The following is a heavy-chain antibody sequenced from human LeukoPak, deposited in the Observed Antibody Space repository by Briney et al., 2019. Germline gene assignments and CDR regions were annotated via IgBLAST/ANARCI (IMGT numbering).Heavy chain of an antibody. V-gene: IGHV3-33*01. CDR2: IWYDGSNK. D-gene: IGHD6-19*01. J-gene: IGHJ3*02. CDR1: GFTFSSYG. Sequence: GGSLTLSCAASGFTFSSYGMHWVRQAPGKGLEWVAVIWYDGSNKYYADSVKGRFTISRDNSKNTLYLQMNSLRAEDTAVYYCARDSGSSCWLYAFDIWGQGTMVTVSS. CDR3: ARDSGSSCWLYAFDI.